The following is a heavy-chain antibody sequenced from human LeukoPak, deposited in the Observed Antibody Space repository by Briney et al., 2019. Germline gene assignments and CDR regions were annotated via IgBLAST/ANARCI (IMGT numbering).Heavy chain of an antibody. V-gene: IGHV1-2*02. J-gene: IGHJ4*02. D-gene: IGHD6-6*01. CDR2: INPNSGGT. Sequence: ASVKVSCKASGYTFTGYYMHWVRQAPGQGLEWMGWINPNSGGTNYAQKFQGRVTMTRDTSISTAYMELSRLRSDDTAVYYCARGLFRITGIAARPADYWGQGTLVTVSS. CDR3: ARGLFRITGIAARPADY. CDR1: GYTFTGYY.